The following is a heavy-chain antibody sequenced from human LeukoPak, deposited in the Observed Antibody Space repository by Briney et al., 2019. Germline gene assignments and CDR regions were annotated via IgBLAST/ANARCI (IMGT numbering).Heavy chain of an antibody. V-gene: IGHV5-51*01. J-gene: IGHJ5*02. CDR3: ASHPVNYYDSSGYFPYNWFDP. CDR1: GYSFTSYW. Sequence: GESLKISCKGSGYSFTSYWIGWVRQMPGKGLEWMGIIYPGDSDTRYSPSFQGQVTISADKSISTAYLQWSSLKASDTAMYYCASHPVNYYDSSGYFPYNWFDPWGQGTLVTVSS. CDR2: IYPGDSDT. D-gene: IGHD3-22*01.